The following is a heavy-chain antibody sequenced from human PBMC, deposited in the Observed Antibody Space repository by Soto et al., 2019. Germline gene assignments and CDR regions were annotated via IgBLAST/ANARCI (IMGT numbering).Heavy chain of an antibody. J-gene: IGHJ6*02. CDR2: IYYSGST. CDR3: ARGGGGSCSPVGCTRVGMDV. Sequence: QVQLQESGPGLVKPSQTLSLTCTVSGGSISSGGYYWSWIRQHPGKGLEWIGYIYYSGSTYYNPSLKSRVTISVDTSKNQFFLKLSSVTAADTAVYYCARGGGGSCSPVGCTRVGMDVWGQGTTVTVSS. CDR1: GGSISSGGYY. D-gene: IGHD2-15*01. V-gene: IGHV4-31*03.